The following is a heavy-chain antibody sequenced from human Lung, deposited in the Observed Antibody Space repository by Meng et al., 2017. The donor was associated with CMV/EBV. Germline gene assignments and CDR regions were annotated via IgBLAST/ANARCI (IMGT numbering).Heavy chain of an antibody. V-gene: IGHV4-61*03. CDR3: ARVHYDISTGYQFDL. J-gene: IGHJ4*02. CDR2: IYYTGST. D-gene: IGHD3-9*01. Sequence: GSLRLSXTVSGASVSSYTNYWSWIRQSPGKGLEWIGYIYYTGSTKYTPSLKSRVTMSVDTSKNHFSLKLSSVTAADMAVYYCARVHYDISTGYQFDLWGQGTLVTVSS. CDR1: GASVSSYTNY.